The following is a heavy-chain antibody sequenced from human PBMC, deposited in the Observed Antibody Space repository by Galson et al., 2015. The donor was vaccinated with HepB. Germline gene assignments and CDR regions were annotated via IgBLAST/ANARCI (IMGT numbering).Heavy chain of an antibody. CDR2: ISAYNGNT. CDR3: AVMEGYCSSTSCGTFDY. CDR1: GYTFTCYG. Sequence: SVKVSCKASGYTFTCYGISWVRQAPGQGLEWMGWISAYNGNTNYAQKLQGRVTMTTDTSTSTAYMELRSLRSDDTAVYYCAVMEGYCSSTSCGTFDYWGQGTLVTVSS. D-gene: IGHD2-2*01. V-gene: IGHV1-18*01. J-gene: IGHJ4*02.